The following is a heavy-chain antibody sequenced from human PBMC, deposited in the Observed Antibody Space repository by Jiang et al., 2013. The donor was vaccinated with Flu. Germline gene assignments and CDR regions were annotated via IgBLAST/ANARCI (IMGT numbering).Heavy chain of an antibody. J-gene: IGHJ6*02. CDR2: INHSGST. D-gene: IGHD6-19*01. CDR1: GGSFSGYY. V-gene: IGHV4-34*01. CDR3: ARQALNSSGDYGMDV. Sequence: LLKPSETLSLTCAVYGGSFSGYYWSWIRQPPGKGLEWIGEINHSGSTNYNPSLKSRVTISVDTSKNQFSLKLSSVTAADTAVYYCARQALNSSGDYGMDVWGQGTTVTVSS.